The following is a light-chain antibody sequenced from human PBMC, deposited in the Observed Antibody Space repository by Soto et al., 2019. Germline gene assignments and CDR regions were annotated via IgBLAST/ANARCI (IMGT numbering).Light chain of an antibody. J-gene: IGKJ2*01. CDR3: QQYGNSPPNT. CDR1: QSVSSSD. CDR2: AAS. Sequence: EIVLTQSPGTLSLSPGERATLSCRASQSVSSSDLAWYQQKPGQAPRVLIYAASSRATGIPDRFSGSGSGTEFTLTISRLEPEDFAVYFCQQYGNSPPNTFGQGTKVEIK. V-gene: IGKV3-20*01.